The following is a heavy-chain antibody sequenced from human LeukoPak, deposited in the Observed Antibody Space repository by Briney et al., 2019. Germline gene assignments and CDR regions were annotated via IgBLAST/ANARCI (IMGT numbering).Heavy chain of an antibody. Sequence: QSGGSLRLSCAASGFTFSSYAMSWVRQAPGKGLEWVSAISGSGGSTYYADSVKGRFTISRDNSKNTLYPQMNSLRAEDTAVYNCAKYWGYGGNACYFDYWGQGTLVTVSS. CDR1: GFTFSSYA. D-gene: IGHD4-23*01. CDR2: ISGSGGST. J-gene: IGHJ4*02. V-gene: IGHV3-23*01. CDR3: AKYWGYGGNACYFDY.